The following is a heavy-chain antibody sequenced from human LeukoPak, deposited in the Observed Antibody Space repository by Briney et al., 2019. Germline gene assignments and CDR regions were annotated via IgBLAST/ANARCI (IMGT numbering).Heavy chain of an antibody. V-gene: IGHV4-59*01. J-gene: IGHJ3*02. CDR2: FCYTGST. Sequence: SETLSLTCTVSGGSISSYYWSWIRQPPGKGLEWIGNFCYTGSTDYSPSLKSRVTISVDTSKNQFSLKLSSVTAADTAVYYCARGLPGATDAFDIWGQGTMVTVSS. CDR1: GGSISSYY. CDR3: ARGLPGATDAFDI. D-gene: IGHD1-26*01.